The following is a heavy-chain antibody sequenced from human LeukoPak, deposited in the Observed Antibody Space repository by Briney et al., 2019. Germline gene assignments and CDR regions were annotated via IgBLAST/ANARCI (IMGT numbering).Heavy chain of an antibody. CDR3: ASAPSYDSSGYYY. Sequence: PSETLSLTCTVSGGSISSYYWSWIRQPPGKGLEWIGYIYYSGSTNYNPSLKSRVTISVDTSKNQFSLKLSSVTAADTAVYYCASAPSYDSSGYYYWGQGTLVTVSS. D-gene: IGHD3-22*01. J-gene: IGHJ4*02. CDR2: IYYSGST. V-gene: IGHV4-59*12. CDR1: GGSISSYY.